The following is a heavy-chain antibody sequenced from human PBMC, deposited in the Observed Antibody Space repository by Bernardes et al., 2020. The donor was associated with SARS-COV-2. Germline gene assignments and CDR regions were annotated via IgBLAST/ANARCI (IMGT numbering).Heavy chain of an antibody. J-gene: IGHJ6*02. CDR1: GYTFTSYY. D-gene: IGHD3-10*01. V-gene: IGHV1-46*01. Sequence: VKVSCKASGYTFTSYYMHWVRQAPGQGLEWMGIINPSGGSTSYAQKFQGRVTMTRDTSTSTVYMELSSLRSEDTAVYYCARDHLITMVRGVIIGESYYYYYGMDVWGQGTTVTVSS. CDR3: ARDHLITMVRGVIIGESYYYYYGMDV. CDR2: INPSGGST.